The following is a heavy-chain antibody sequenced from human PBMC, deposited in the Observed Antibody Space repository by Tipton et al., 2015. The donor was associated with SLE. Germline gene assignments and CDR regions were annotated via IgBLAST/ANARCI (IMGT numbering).Heavy chain of an antibody. CDR3: ARVGRHITMIVVAHDAFDI. D-gene: IGHD3-22*01. V-gene: IGHV3-30*02. CDR1: GFTFSSYG. CDR2: IRYDGSNK. J-gene: IGHJ3*02. Sequence: SLRLSCAASGFTFSSYGMHWVRQAPGKGLEWVTFIRYDGSNKYYADSVKGRFTISRDNAKNSLYLQMNSLRAEDTAVYYCARVGRHITMIVVAHDAFDIWGQGTMVTVSS.